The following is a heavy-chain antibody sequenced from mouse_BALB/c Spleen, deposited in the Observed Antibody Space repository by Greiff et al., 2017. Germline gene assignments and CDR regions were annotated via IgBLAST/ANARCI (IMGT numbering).Heavy chain of an antibody. D-gene: IGHD2-10*02. Sequence: EVMLVESGGGLVQPGGSLKLSCAASGFDFSRYWMSWVRQAPGKGLEWIGEINPDSSTINYTPSLKDKFIISRDNAKNTLYLQMSKVRSEDTALYYCARGGYGNYEAWFAYWGQGTLVTVSA. CDR3: ARGGYGNYEAWFAY. CDR1: GFDFSRYW. J-gene: IGHJ3*01. CDR2: INPDSSTI. V-gene: IGHV4-1*02.